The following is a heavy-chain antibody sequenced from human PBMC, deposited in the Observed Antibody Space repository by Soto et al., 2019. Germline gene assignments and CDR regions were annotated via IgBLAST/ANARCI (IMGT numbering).Heavy chain of an antibody. CDR3: ATLYYYGSGSYYNVGQYYYGMDV. D-gene: IGHD3-10*01. CDR1: GYTLTELS. CDR2: FDPEDGET. V-gene: IGHV1-24*01. J-gene: IGHJ6*02. Sequence: ASVKVSCKVSGYTLTELSMHWVRQAPGKGLEWMGGFDPEDGETIYAQKFQGRVTMTEDTSTDTAYMELSSLRSEDTAVYYCATLYYYGSGSYYNVGQYYYGMDVWGQGTTVTVSS.